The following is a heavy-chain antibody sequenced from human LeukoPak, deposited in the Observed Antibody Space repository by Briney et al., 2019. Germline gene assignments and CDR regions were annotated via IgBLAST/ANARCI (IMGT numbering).Heavy chain of an antibody. D-gene: IGHD6-19*01. CDR3: AKGKASGWYIVDY. V-gene: IGHV3-23*01. CDR2: ISGSGGST. Sequence: GGSLRLSCAASGFTFSGYAMSWVRQAPGKGLEWVSAISGSGGSTYYADSVKGRFTISRDNSKNTLYLQMNSLRAEDTAVCYCAKGKASGWYIVDYWGQGTLVTVSS. CDR1: GFTFSGYA. J-gene: IGHJ4*02.